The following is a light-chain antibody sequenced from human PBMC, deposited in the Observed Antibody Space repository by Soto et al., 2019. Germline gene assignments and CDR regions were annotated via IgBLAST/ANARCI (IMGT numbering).Light chain of an antibody. CDR1: QSVSSN. Sequence: EIVMTQSPATLSVSPGERATLSCRASQSVSSNLAWYQQKPGQAPRLLIYGASTRATGIPARFSGSGSGTEFTLTLSSLQSEDFAVYYCQYYNNWPRTFGQGTKVEIK. V-gene: IGKV3-15*01. J-gene: IGKJ1*01. CDR3: QYYNNWPRT. CDR2: GAS.